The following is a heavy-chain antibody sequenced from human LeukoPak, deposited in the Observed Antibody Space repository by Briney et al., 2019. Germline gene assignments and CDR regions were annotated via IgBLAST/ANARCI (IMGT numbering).Heavy chain of an antibody. Sequence: GGSLRLSCVASGFTFSDYYMSWIRQAPGKGLEWVSYISSSGSTIYYADSVKGRFTISRDNAKNSLYLQMNSLRAEDTAVYYCATNLRYSSGWTPFDYWGQGTLVTVSS. V-gene: IGHV3-11*01. CDR3: ATNLRYSSGWTPFDY. J-gene: IGHJ4*02. D-gene: IGHD6-19*01. CDR1: GFTFSDYY. CDR2: ISSSGSTI.